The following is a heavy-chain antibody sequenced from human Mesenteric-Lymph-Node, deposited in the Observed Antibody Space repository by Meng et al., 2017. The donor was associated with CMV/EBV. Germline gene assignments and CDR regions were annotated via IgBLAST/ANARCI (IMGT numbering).Heavy chain of an antibody. CDR3: ARSPYDYVWGSYRYPHRLGAFDI. Sequence: ASVKVSCKASGYTFTGYYMHWVRQAPGQGREWMGWINPNSGGTNYAQKFQGRVTMTRDTSISTAYMELSRLRSDDTAVYYCARSPYDYVWGSYRYPHRLGAFDIWGQGTMVTVSS. CDR1: GYTFTGYY. CDR2: INPNSGGT. V-gene: IGHV1-2*02. D-gene: IGHD3-16*02. J-gene: IGHJ3*02.